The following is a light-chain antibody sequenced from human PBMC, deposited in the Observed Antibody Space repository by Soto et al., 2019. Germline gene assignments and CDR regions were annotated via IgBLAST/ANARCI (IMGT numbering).Light chain of an antibody. Sequence: AIQLTQSPSSLSASVGDRVTITCRASQGIRSALGWYQQKPGKVPKLLIYAASTLQSGVPSRFSGSGSGTDFTFTISSLQPEDIATYYCQQYDNLNTFGQGTRLEIK. CDR1: QGIRSA. CDR2: AAS. CDR3: QQYDNLNT. V-gene: IGKV1-6*01. J-gene: IGKJ5*01.